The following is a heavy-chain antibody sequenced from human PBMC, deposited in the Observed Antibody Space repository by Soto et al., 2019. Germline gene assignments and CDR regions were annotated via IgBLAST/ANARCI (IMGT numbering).Heavy chain of an antibody. Sequence: QVQLVESGGGVVQPGRSLRLSCAASGFTFSSYAMHWVRQAPGKGLEGVAVISYDGSNKYYADSVKERFTISRDNSKNTRYLQMNSLRAEDTAVYYCARARLDTPALDYWGQGTLVTVSS. CDR3: ARARLDTPALDY. J-gene: IGHJ4*02. CDR1: GFTFSSYA. V-gene: IGHV3-30-3*01. D-gene: IGHD2-2*01. CDR2: ISYDGSNK.